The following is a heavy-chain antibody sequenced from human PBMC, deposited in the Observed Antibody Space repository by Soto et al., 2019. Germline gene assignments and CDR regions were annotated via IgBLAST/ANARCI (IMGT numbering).Heavy chain of an antibody. Sequence: EVQLVESGGGLVQPGGSLRLSCAASGFTFSNYHMTWVRQAPGKGLEWLSYISSTSTTIYYADSVKGRFTISRNNAKNSLCLRMERLSAEDTAVYYCAKDGTWFRELLPQDFWGQGTLVTVSS. V-gene: IGHV3-48*01. D-gene: IGHD3-10*01. CDR2: ISSTSTTI. J-gene: IGHJ4*02. CDR1: GFTFSNYH. CDR3: AKDGTWFRELLPQDF.